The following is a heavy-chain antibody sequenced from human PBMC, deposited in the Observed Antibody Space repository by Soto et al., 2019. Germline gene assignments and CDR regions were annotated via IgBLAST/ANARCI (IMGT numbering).Heavy chain of an antibody. J-gene: IGHJ3*02. D-gene: IGHD2-2*01. CDR1: GYRLTRYW. CDR3: ARPRVPAAIDAFDM. Sequence: GESLKISCDASGYRLTRYWIGWGRPVPGKGLSGMEIIYPVDSDTTYSPSFKAHATTPADKSIRTSYLQWSSLKASDTAIYYCARPRVPAAIDAFDMWGQGTMVT. CDR2: IYPVDSDT. V-gene: IGHV5-51*01.